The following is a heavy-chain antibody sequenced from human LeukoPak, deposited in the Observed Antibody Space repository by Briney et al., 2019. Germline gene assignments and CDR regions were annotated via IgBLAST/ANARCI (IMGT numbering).Heavy chain of an antibody. V-gene: IGHV4-4*07. Sequence: SETLSLTCTVSGGSISSYYWSWIRQPAGKGLEWIGRIYTSGSTNYNPSLKSRVTISVDTSKNQFSLKLSSVTAADTAVYYCARGARATSYYDSSGYYVFDYWGQGTLVTVSS. J-gene: IGHJ4*02. CDR1: GGSISSYY. CDR3: ARGARATSYYDSSGYYVFDY. CDR2: IYTSGST. D-gene: IGHD3-22*01.